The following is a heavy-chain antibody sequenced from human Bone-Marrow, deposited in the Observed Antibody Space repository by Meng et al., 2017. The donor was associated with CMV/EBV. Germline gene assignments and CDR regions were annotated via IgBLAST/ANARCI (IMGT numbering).Heavy chain of an antibody. V-gene: IGHV3-11*04. CDR1: GFTFSDYY. Sequence: GGSLRLSCAASGFTFSDYYMSWVRQAPGKGLECVSYISSSGDTTHYADSVTGRFTISRDNAKNSLYLQMDSLRVEDTAVYYCARDLSGHRGSSRSYYYYGMDVWGQGPTVTVPS. CDR2: ISSSGDTT. J-gene: IGHJ6*02. CDR3: ARDLSGHRGSSRSYYYYGMDV. D-gene: IGHD1-26*01.